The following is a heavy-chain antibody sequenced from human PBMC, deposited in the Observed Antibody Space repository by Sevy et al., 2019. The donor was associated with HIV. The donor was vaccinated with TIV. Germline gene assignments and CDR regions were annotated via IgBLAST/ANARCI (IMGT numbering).Heavy chain of an antibody. J-gene: IGHJ4*02. CDR3: ARAYCSDGSCYEGAY. D-gene: IGHD2-15*01. CDR2: ISPMNGDT. CDR1: GYTFTGYY. V-gene: IGHV1-2*06. Sequence: ASVKVSRKASGYTFTGYYIHWVRQAPGQGLEWMGRISPMNGDTDYAQKFQGRVTMTRDTSISAAYLDVTRLRSDDTATYYCARAYCSDGSCYEGAYWGQGTLVTVSS.